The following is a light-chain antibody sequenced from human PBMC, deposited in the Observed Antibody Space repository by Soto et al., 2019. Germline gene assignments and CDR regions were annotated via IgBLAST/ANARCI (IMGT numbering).Light chain of an antibody. J-gene: IGLJ1*01. CDR3: SSHGGNSPYV. V-gene: IGLV2-8*01. CDR1: TSDIGGYDY. Sequence: QSALTQPPSASGSPGQSVAIYCTGTTSDIGGYDYVSWYQQHPGKAPKLMIYEVNKRPSGVPDRFSGSKSGNTASLTVSGLQAEDEADYYCSSHGGNSPYVFGTGTKLTVL. CDR2: EVN.